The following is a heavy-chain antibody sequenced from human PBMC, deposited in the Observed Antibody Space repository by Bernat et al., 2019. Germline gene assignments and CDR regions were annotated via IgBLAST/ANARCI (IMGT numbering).Heavy chain of an antibody. CDR1: GFTFSSYA. Sequence: QVHLVESGGGVVQPGSSLRLSCAASGFTFSSYAMNWVRQAPGKGLEWVAVISYDGSNKYYADSVKGRFTISRDNSKNTLYLQMNSLRAEDTAVYYCASLAVAGTTVRYYFDYWGQGTLVTVSS. D-gene: IGHD6-19*01. J-gene: IGHJ4*02. CDR2: ISYDGSNK. V-gene: IGHV3-30*01. CDR3: ASLAVAGTTVRYYFDY.